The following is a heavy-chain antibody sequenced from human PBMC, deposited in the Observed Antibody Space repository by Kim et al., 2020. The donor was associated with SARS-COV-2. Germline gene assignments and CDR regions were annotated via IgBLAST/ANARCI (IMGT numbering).Heavy chain of an antibody. CDR3: ARDSEAGGGYYFDVLYSFYFDY. V-gene: IGHV3-30-3*01. CDR1: GFTFSSYA. J-gene: IGHJ4*02. Sequence: GGSLRLSCAASGFTFSSYAMHWVRQAPGKGLEWVAVISYDGSNKYYADSVKGRFTISRDNSKNTLYLQMNSLRAEDTAVYYCARDSEAGGGYYFDVLYSFYFDYWGQGTLVTVSS. CDR2: ISYDGSNK. D-gene: IGHD1-26*01.